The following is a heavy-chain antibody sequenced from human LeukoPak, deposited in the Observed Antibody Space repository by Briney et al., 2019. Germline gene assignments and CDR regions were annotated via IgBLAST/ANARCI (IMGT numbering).Heavy chain of an antibody. V-gene: IGHV4-61*01. Sequence: PSETLSLTCTVSGGSVSGSTSYWSWIRQPPGMGLEWIGYVSDSGSTNYNPSLKSRVSISVDTSKNQFSLKLSSVTAADTAVYYCARHSGYSSSWYYDYWGQGTLDTVSS. J-gene: IGHJ4*02. D-gene: IGHD6-13*01. CDR3: ARHSGYSSSWYYDY. CDR1: GGSVSGSTSY. CDR2: VSDSGST.